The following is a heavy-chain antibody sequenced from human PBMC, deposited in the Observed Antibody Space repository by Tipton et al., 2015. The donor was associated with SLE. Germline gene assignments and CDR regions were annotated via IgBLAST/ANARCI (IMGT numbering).Heavy chain of an antibody. CDR1: GFTFSSYG. J-gene: IGHJ4*02. Sequence: SLRLSCAASGFTFSSYGMNWVRQAPGQGLQWVSSFSSSGSYIYYADSVKGRFTISRDNAKNSLYLQMNSLRDEDTAIYYCVSRPYEVLSAPFDYWGQGALVTVSS. D-gene: IGHD3-16*02. CDR2: FSSSGSYI. CDR3: VSRPYEVLSAPFDY. V-gene: IGHV3-21*01.